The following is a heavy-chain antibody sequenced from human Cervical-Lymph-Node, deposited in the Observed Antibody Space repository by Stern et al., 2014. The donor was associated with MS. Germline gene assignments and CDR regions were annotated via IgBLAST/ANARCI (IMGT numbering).Heavy chain of an antibody. D-gene: IGHD2/OR15-2a*01. Sequence: QVQLGQSGAEVKKPGSSVKVSCKASGGNFSIYALSWVRQDPGQGLEWMGGIIPIIGTANYAQKFQGRVTITADESTTTVYMELSSLTSEDTAMYFCARDTRHVGPEYGYGFDIWGQGTMVTVSS. CDR2: IIPIIGTA. CDR3: ARDTRHVGPEYGYGFDI. V-gene: IGHV1-69*01. J-gene: IGHJ3*02. CDR1: GGNFSIYA.